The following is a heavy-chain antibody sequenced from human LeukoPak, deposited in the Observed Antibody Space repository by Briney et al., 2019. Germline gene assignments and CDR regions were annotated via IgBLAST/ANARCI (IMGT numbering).Heavy chain of an antibody. CDR3: ARDTGLRNTVFGHRGVYFDY. V-gene: IGHV4-59*01. CDR1: GGSISSYY. J-gene: IGHJ4*02. CDR2: IHYSGNI. Sequence: SETLSLTCTVSGGSISSYYWSWIRQPPGKGLEWIGNIHYSGNIDYSPSLKSRVTISIDTSKSQFSLNLSSVTAADTAVYYCARDTGLRNTVFGHRGVYFDYWGQGTLVTVSS. D-gene: IGHD3-3*01.